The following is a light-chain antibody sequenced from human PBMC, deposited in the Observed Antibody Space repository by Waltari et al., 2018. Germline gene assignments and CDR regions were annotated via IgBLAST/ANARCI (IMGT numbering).Light chain of an antibody. J-gene: IGKJ4*01. CDR3: MQALKTPLA. CDR2: LGS. Sequence: QSLQRRNGYNYVNWYLQRPGQPPPLLSYLGSTRASGVPDRFSGSGSGTDFTLRITRVEAEDVGFYYCMQALKTPLAFGGGTRVEIK. CDR1: QSLQRRNGYNY. V-gene: IGKV2-28*01.